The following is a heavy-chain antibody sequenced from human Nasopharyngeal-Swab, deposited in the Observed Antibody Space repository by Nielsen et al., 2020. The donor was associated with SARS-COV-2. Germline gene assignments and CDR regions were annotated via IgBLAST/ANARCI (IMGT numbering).Heavy chain of an antibody. CDR3: ARSYYDSSFLYYYYYMDV. CDR2: IYYSGST. J-gene: IGHJ6*03. Sequence: GSLRLSCTVSGGSISSSSYYWGWIRQPPGKGLEWIGSIYYSGSTYYNPSLKSRVTISVDTSKNQFSLKLSSVTAADTAVYYCARSYYDSSFLYYYYYMDVWGKGTTVTVSS. V-gene: IGHV4-39*01. CDR1: GGSISSSSYY. D-gene: IGHD3-22*01.